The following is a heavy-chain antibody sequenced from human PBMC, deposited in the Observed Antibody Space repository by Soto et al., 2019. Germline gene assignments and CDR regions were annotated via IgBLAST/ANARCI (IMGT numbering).Heavy chain of an antibody. V-gene: IGHV4-31*03. J-gene: IGHJ2*01. D-gene: IGHD2-21*02. CDR1: GGSISSGGHY. Sequence: QVQLQESGPGLVKPSQTLSLICTVSGGSISSGGHYWSWIRQFPGNDLEWIGFISYTGSTYYNPSLQSRVTMSADSSKNQFFLWLSFVTAADTAVYYCASLVEMAAIAWYFDLWGRGTLVTVSS. CDR3: ASLVEMAAIAWYFDL. CDR2: ISYTGST.